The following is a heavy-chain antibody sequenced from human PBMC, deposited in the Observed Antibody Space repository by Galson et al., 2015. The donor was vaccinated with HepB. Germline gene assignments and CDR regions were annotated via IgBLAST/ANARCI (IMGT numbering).Heavy chain of an antibody. CDR1: GFSLGTSGVG. CDR2: IYWDDDK. CDR3: ARLGSTFDY. J-gene: IGHJ4*02. V-gene: IGHV2-5*02. Sequence: PALVKPTQTLTLTCTFSGFSLGTSGVGVGWIRQPPGKALEWLALIYWDDDKRYSPSLKSRLTITKDTSKNQVVLTMTNMDPVDTATYYCARLGSTFDYWGQGTLVTVSS. D-gene: IGHD3-10*01.